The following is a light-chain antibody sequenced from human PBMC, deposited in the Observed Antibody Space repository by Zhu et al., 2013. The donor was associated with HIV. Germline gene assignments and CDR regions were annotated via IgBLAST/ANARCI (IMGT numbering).Light chain of an antibody. V-gene: IGKV3-15*01. Sequence: EIVLTQSPVTLSGSPGEGATLSCRASQSIGRDLAWYQKKPGQAPRLLIYTTSTRAPGVPVRFSGSGSGTEFSLTINSLQSGDFAILHCQQYQSWPGTFGPGTKLDL. J-gene: IGKJ3*01. CDR1: QSIGRD. CDR2: TTS. CDR3: QQYQSWPGT.